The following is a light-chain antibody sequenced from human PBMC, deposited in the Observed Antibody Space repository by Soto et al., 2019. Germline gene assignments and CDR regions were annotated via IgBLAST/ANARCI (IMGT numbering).Light chain of an antibody. CDR2: DAS. CDR3: QQYGSSPPRT. Sequence: EIVMTQSPATLSVSPGERATLSCRASQSVSSSFLARYQQKPGLAPRLLIYDASSRATGIPDRFSGSGSGTDFTLTISRLEPEDFAVYYCQQYGSSPPRTFGQGTKVDIK. V-gene: IGKV3D-20*01. J-gene: IGKJ1*01. CDR1: QSVSSSF.